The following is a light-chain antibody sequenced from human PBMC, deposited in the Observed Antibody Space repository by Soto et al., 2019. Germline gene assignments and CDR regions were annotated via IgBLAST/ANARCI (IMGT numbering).Light chain of an antibody. V-gene: IGKV3-20*01. J-gene: IGKJ1*01. CDR3: QQYGSSPGT. CDR1: QSVSSSY. Sequence: EIVLTQSPGTRSLSPGERATLSCRASQSVSSSYLAWYQQKPGQAPRLLIYGASIRATGIPDRFSGSGSGTDFTLTISRLEPEDFAVYYCQQYGSSPGTFGQGTKVEIK. CDR2: GAS.